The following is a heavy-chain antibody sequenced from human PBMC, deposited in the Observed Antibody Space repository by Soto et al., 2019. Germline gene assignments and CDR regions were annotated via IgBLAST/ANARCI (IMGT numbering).Heavy chain of an antibody. D-gene: IGHD6-13*01. J-gene: IGHJ6*03. V-gene: IGHV3-7*01. Sequence: EVQLAESGGGLVQPGGSLRLSCAASGFTFSSYWMSWVRQAPGKGLEWVANIKQDGSEKYYVDSVKGRFTISRDNAKNSLYLQMNSLRAEDTAVYYCARSGAAGTYYYYYMDVWGKGTTVTVSS. CDR1: GFTFSSYW. CDR3: ARSGAAGTYYYYYMDV. CDR2: IKQDGSEK.